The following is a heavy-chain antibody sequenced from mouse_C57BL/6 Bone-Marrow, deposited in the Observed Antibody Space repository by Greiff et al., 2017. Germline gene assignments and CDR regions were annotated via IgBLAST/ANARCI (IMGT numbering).Heavy chain of an antibody. CDR1: GFTFSDYG. CDR3: ARGGMVTTRGYAMDY. J-gene: IGHJ4*01. Sequence: EVQLVESGGGLVKPGGSLKLSCAASGFTFSDYGMHWVRQAPEKGLEWVAYISSGSSTIYYADTVKGRFTISRDNAKNTLFLQMTSLRSEDTAMYYCARGGMVTTRGYAMDYWGQGTSVTVSS. D-gene: IGHD2-2*01. CDR2: ISSGSSTI. V-gene: IGHV5-17*01.